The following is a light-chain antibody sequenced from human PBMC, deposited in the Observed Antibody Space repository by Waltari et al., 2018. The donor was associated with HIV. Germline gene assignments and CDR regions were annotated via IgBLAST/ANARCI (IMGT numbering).Light chain of an antibody. J-gene: IGLJ2*01. V-gene: IGLV3-1*01. Sequence: SYDLPQSPSVSVSPGQTASITCSGDKLGDTSVSSYQQKPGQSPVVVSYQSSKRPEEIHERFSGSNSGDTATLTISGTQAVDEADYYCQAWDSSSAVVFGGGTKLTVL. CDR3: QAWDSSSAVV. CDR2: QSS. CDR1: KLGDTS.